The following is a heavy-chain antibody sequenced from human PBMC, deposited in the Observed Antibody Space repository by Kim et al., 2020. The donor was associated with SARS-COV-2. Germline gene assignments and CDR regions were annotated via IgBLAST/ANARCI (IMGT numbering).Heavy chain of an antibody. V-gene: IGHV3-33*06. J-gene: IGHJ6*02. CDR3: AKGSRIQLWPRGPYYYYYGMDV. Sequence: GGSLRLSCAASGFTFSSYGMHWVRQAPGKGLEWVAVIWYDGSNKYYADSVKGRFTISRDNSKNTLYLQMNSLRAEDTAVYYCAKGSRIQLWPRGPYYYYYGMDVWGQGTTVTVSS. CDR1: GFTFSSYG. CDR2: IWYDGSNK. D-gene: IGHD5-18*01.